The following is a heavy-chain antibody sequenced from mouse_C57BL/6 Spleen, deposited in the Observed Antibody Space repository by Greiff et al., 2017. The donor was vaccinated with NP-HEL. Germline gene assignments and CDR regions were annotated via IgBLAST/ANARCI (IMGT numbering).Heavy chain of an antibody. V-gene: IGHV1-82*01. D-gene: IGHD4-1*02. Sequence: VQLQQSGPELVKPGASVKISCKASGYAFSSSWMNWVKQRPGKGLEWIGRIYPGDGDTKYNGKFKGKATLTADKPSSPAYMQLSSLTSEDSAVYFCARKAQLLYYFDYWGQGTTLTVSS. J-gene: IGHJ2*01. CDR1: GYAFSSSW. CDR2: IYPGDGDT. CDR3: ARKAQLLYYFDY.